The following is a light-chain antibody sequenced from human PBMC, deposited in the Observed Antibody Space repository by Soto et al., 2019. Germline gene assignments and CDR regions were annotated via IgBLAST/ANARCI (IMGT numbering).Light chain of an antibody. CDR1: QTVSGN. CDR2: VAS. J-gene: IGKJ3*01. V-gene: IGKV1-39*01. CDR3: QQGYGASFT. Sequence: DVQLTQSPSSLSASVGDRVTITCRTSQTVSGNLHWYQQKPGKAPNLLIYVASNLQDEVPSRFRGGGSGRDFTLTITSLQPEDFATYYCQQGYGASFTFGPGTRVDI.